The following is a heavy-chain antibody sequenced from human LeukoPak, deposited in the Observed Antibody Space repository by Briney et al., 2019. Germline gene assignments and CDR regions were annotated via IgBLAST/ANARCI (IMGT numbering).Heavy chain of an antibody. J-gene: IGHJ4*02. CDR2: ISTSGNT. Sequence: SETLSLTCTVSGGSISGYYLNWIRQPPGKGLEWIGYISTSGNTNYNPSLKSRVTISVDTSRNQFSLRLSSVTSADTAVYYCARRGGREQRIPYSLDYWGQGTLVTVSS. CDR3: ARRGGREQRIPYSLDY. V-gene: IGHV4-4*09. D-gene: IGHD6-25*01. CDR1: GGSISGYY.